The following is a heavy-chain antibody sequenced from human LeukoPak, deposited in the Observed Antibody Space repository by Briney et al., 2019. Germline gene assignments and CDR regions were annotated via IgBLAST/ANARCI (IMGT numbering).Heavy chain of an antibody. J-gene: IGHJ4*02. CDR3: ARGGYSYGYGYFDY. Sequence: GGSLRLSCVDSGFTFSRFWMHWVRQAPGKGLVWVSHITTDGSSTSYADSVKGRFTISRDNAKNTLYLQMNSLRAEDTAVYYCARGGYSYGYGYFDYWGQGTLVTVSS. CDR2: ITTDGSST. D-gene: IGHD5-18*01. V-gene: IGHV3-74*01. CDR1: GFTFSRFW.